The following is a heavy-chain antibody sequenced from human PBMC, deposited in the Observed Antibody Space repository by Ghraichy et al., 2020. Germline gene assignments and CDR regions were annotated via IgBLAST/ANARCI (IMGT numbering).Heavy chain of an antibody. D-gene: IGHD5-24*01. V-gene: IGHV3-43*01. CDR3: ARDLFRGDGYNFIYSSGMDV. J-gene: IGHJ6*02. Sequence: GGSLRLSCAASGFTFEDYPMNWVRQAPGKGLEWVSLITWDGDRTYYAESVKGRFTISRDNSKNSLYLQMNSLRTEDTALYYCARDLFRGDGYNFIYSSGMDVWGQGTTVTVSS. CDR1: GFTFEDYP. CDR2: ITWDGDRT.